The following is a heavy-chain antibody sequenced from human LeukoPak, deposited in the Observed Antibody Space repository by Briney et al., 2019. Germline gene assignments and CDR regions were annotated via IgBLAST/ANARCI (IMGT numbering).Heavy chain of an antibody. D-gene: IGHD3-22*01. J-gene: IGHJ4*02. CDR3: ARLTRGMIVVVMIGIDY. CDR1: GYSISSGYY. Sequence: PSETLSLTCAVSGYSISSGYYWGWIRQPPGQGLEWIGSIYHSGSTYYNPSLKSRVTISVDTSKNHFSLKLSSVTAADTAVYYCARLTRGMIVVVMIGIDYWGQGTLVTVST. CDR2: IYHSGST. V-gene: IGHV4-38-2*01.